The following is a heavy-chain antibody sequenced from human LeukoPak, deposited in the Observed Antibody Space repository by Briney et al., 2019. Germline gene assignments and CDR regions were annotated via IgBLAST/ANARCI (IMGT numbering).Heavy chain of an antibody. D-gene: IGHD4-11*01. V-gene: IGHV1-2*04. CDR2: INPNSGGI. Sequence: ASVKVSCKASGYTFTGYYMHWVRQAPGQGLEWMGWINPNSGGINYAQKFQGWVTMTRDTSISTVYMELSRLRSDDTAVYYCARGSAGARSNYVGARHYYFDNWGQGTLVTVSS. J-gene: IGHJ4*02. CDR1: GYTFTGYY. CDR3: ARGSAGARSNYVGARHYYFDN.